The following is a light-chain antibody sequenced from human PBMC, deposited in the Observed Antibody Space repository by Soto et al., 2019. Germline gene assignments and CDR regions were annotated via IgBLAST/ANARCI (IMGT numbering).Light chain of an antibody. CDR2: RNN. V-gene: IGLV1-47*01. J-gene: IGLJ2*01. CDR1: SSNIESNF. CDR3: TVWDDSLRGRL. Sequence: QSVLTQPPSESGTPGQRVTIYCTGSSSNIESNFVYWYQQFPGTAPRLLIYRNNQRPSGVPDRFSGSKSGTSASLAISALRPEDEADYYCTVWDDSLRGRLFGGGTKLTVL.